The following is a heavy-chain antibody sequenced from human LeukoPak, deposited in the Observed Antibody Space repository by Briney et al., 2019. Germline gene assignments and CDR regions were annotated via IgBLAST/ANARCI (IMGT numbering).Heavy chain of an antibody. D-gene: IGHD6-6*01. CDR1: GGSISSYY. J-gene: IGHJ5*02. V-gene: IGHV4-4*09. Sequence: SETLSLTCTVSGGSISSYYWSWIRQPPGKGLEWIGYIYTSGSTNYNPSLKSRVTISVDTSKNQFSLKLSSVTAADTAVYYCARLYSSSFYRFWFDPWGQRTLVTVSS. CDR2: IYTSGST. CDR3: ARLYSSSFYRFWFDP.